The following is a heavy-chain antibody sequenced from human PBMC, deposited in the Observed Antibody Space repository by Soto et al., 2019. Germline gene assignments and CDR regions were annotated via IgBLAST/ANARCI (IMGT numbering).Heavy chain of an antibody. V-gene: IGHV4-30-4*01. J-gene: IGHJ5*01. CDR1: GDSISTVDYF. CDR2: IYKTTTT. D-gene: IGHD2-15*01. Sequence: LSLTCSVSGDSISTVDYFWAWIRQPPGQALEYIGYIYKTTTTYYNPSFESRVAISLDTSKSQFSLNVTSVTAADTAVYFCARGRYCLTGRCFPNWFDSWGQGTLVTVSS. CDR3: ARGRYCLTGRCFPNWFDS.